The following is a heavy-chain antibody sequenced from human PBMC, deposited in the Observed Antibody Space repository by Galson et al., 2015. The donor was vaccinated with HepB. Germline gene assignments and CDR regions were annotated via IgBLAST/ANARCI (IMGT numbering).Heavy chain of an antibody. CDR2: IKQDEGEK. J-gene: IGHJ4*02. V-gene: IGHV3-7*01. D-gene: IGHD1-26*01. Sequence: SLRLSCAASGFTFSNYWMSWVRQAPGKGLEWVANIKQDEGEKYYVDSVKGRFTISRDNAKNSLYLQMNSLRAEDTAVYYCARRPIMAGATGGFDYWGQGTLVTVSS. CDR1: GFTFSNYW. CDR3: ARRPIMAGATGGFDY.